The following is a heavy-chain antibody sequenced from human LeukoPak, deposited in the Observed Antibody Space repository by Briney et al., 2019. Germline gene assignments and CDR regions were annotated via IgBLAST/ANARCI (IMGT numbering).Heavy chain of an antibody. CDR1: GFTFSSYA. Sequence: GGSLRLSCAASGFTFSSYAMHWVRQAPGKGLEWVAVISYDGSNKYYADSVKGRFTISRDNSKNTLYLQMNSLRAEDTAVYYCARDYGSLAFHHWGQGTLVTVSS. CDR3: ARDYGSLAFHH. J-gene: IGHJ1*01. D-gene: IGHD1-26*01. CDR2: ISYDGSNK. V-gene: IGHV3-30-3*01.